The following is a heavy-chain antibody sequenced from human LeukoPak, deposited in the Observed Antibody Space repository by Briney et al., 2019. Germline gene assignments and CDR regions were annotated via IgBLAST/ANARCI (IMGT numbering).Heavy chain of an antibody. J-gene: IGHJ4*02. D-gene: IGHD6-19*01. Sequence: SETLSLTCADYGGSFSGYYWSWIRQPPGKGLEWIGEINHSGSTNYNPSLKSRVTISVDTSKNQFSLKLSSVAAADTAVYYCARGFRIAVAGTPAYWGQGTLVTVSS. V-gene: IGHV4-34*01. CDR1: GGSFSGYY. CDR2: INHSGST. CDR3: ARGFRIAVAGTPAY.